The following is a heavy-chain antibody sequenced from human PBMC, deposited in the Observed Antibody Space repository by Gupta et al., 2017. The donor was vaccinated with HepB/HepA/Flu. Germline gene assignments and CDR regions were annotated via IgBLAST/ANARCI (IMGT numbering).Heavy chain of an antibody. CDR1: GFPFSSYW. CDR3: ARSRGYCSSTSCYTWWFDP. V-gene: IGHV3-7*01. J-gene: IGHJ5*02. CDR2: IKQDGSEK. Sequence: EVQLVESGGGLVQPGGSLRLSCPAAGFPFSSYWLSWVRQAPGKGLEWVANIKQDGSEKYYVDSVKGRFTISRDNAKNSLYLQMNSLRAEDTAVYYCARSRGYCSSTSCYTWWFDPWGQGTLVTVSS. D-gene: IGHD2-2*02.